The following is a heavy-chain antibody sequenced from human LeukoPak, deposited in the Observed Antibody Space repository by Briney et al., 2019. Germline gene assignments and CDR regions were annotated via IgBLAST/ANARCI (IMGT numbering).Heavy chain of an antibody. CDR2: IDSDGNIT. J-gene: IGHJ4*02. V-gene: IGHV3-74*01. D-gene: IGHD3-22*01. CDR1: GXTFSSYY. CDR3: ARISYDSSGYYDY. Sequence: PGGSLRLSCAASGXTFSSYYIHWVRQAPGKGQVWVSRIDSDGNITTYADSVKGRFTISRDNAKNTLYLQMNCLRAEDTAVYYCARISYDSSGYYDYWGQGTLVTVSS.